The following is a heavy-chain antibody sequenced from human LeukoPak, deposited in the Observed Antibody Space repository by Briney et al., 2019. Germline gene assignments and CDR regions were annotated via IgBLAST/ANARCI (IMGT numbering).Heavy chain of an antibody. Sequence: GASVKVSCKASGYTFTTYYIHWVRQAPGQGLEWMGWIDPNSDDTNYAQKFQGRVPMTRDTSINTAYMDLSGLRSDDTAVYYCAREVRYTSGWLFEYWGQGTLVTVSS. CDR2: IDPNSDDT. CDR3: AREVRYTSGWLFEY. J-gene: IGHJ4*02. D-gene: IGHD6-19*01. V-gene: IGHV1-2*02. CDR1: GYTFTTYY.